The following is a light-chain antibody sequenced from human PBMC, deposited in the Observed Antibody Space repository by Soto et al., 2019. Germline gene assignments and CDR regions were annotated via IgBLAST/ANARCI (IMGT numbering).Light chain of an antibody. CDR1: SSDVGGYNY. V-gene: IGLV2-14*01. CDR3: SSYTSSSTLV. Sequence: QSALTQPASVSGSPGQSITISCTGTSSDVGGYNYVSCYQQHPGKAPKLMIYDVSNRPSGVSNRFSGSKSGNTASLTISGLQAEDEADYYCSSYTSSSTLVFGGGTKLTV. J-gene: IGLJ3*02. CDR2: DVS.